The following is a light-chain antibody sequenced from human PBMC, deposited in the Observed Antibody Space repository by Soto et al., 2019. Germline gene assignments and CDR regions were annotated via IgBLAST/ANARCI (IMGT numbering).Light chain of an antibody. CDR2: DAS. CDR3: QQYNSYST. J-gene: IGKJ1*01. Sequence: DIQMTQSPSTLSSSVRDRFTITCRASQSISSWLAWYQQKPGKAPKLLIYDASSLESGVPSRFSGSGSGTEFTLTISSLQPDDFATYYCQQYNSYSTFGQGTKVDNK. V-gene: IGKV1-5*01. CDR1: QSISSW.